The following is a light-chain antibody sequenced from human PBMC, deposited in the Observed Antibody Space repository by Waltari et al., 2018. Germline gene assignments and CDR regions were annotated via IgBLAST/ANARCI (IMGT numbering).Light chain of an antibody. CDR3: HQYNTLPLT. J-gene: IGKJ4*01. CDR2: KAS. V-gene: IGKV1-5*03. CDR1: ESVKNN. Sequence: DVQLTHSPSTLSASVGDRVTITCRASESVKNNLAWYQHQPGKASKVLVHKASRLESGVPSRFSGSGYGTEFTLTISSLEPDDFATYYCHQYNTLPLTFGGGTKVEIK.